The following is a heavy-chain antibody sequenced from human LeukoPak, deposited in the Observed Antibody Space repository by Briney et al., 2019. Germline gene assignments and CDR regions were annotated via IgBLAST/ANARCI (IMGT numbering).Heavy chain of an antibody. D-gene: IGHD3/OR15-3a*01. Sequence: PSETLSLTCTVSGGSISSYYWSWIRQPPGKGLEWIGYIYYSGSTNYNPSLKSRVTISVDTSKNQFSLKLSSVTAADTAVYYCARPGLGLDAFDIWGQGTMVTVSS. CDR3: ARPGLGLDAFDI. V-gene: IGHV4-59*01. CDR1: GGSISSYY. J-gene: IGHJ3*02. CDR2: IYYSGST.